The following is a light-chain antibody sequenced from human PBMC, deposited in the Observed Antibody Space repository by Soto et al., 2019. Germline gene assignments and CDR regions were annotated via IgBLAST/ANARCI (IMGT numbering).Light chain of an antibody. CDR3: QQYGGSLT. J-gene: IGKJ4*01. CDR2: GVS. V-gene: IGKV3-20*01. CDR1: QSVSSIY. Sequence: EIVLTQSPGTLSLSLGERATLSCRASQSVSSIYLAWYQQKPGQAPRLLIYGVSSRATGIPDRFSGSGSGTDFTLTISRLEPEDFAVYYCQQYGGSLTFGGGTKVEIK.